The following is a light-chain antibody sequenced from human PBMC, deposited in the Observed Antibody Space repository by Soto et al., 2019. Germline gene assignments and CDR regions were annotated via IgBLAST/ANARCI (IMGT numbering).Light chain of an antibody. CDR2: DAS. CDR1: QSISSW. V-gene: IGKV1-5*01. CDR3: LQDDSMPLT. J-gene: IGKJ4*01. Sequence: DIPMTPSPSPLSASVGDRGPIPLRASQSISSWLAWYQQKPGKAPKLLIYDASSLESGVPSRFSGSGSGTDFTLTISSLQPEDFATYYCLQDDSMPLTFGGGTKVDIK.